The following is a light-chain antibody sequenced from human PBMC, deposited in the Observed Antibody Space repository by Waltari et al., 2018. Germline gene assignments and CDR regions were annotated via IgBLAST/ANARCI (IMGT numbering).Light chain of an antibody. V-gene: IGKV3-15*01. CDR3: QQYYNWPLT. Sequence: EIVMTQSPATLSVSPVERATLSCRASRSVTNMLAWYQQKPGQAPRLLMYDASTRAAGISARFSGSESGTEFTLTINSLQSEDFAVYFCQQYYNWPLTFGPGTKVDIK. J-gene: IGKJ3*01. CDR2: DAS. CDR1: RSVTNM.